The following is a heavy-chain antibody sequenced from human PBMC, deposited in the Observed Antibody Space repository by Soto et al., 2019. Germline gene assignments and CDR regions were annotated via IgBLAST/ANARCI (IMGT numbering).Heavy chain of an antibody. CDR2: IYHSGST. V-gene: IGHV4-4*02. D-gene: IGHD6-19*01. CDR3: ARVAVAGTLFDY. J-gene: IGHJ4*02. CDR1: GGSISSSNW. Sequence: QVQLQESGPGLVKPSGTLSLTCAVSGGSISSSNWWSWVRQPPGKGLEWIGEIYHSGSTNYNPSLXSXXTISVAKSKNQFSLKLSSVTAADTAVYYCARVAVAGTLFDYWGQGTLVTVSS.